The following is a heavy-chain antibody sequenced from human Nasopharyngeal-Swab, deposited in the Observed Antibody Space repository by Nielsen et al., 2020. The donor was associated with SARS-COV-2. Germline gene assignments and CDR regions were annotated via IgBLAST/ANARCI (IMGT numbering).Heavy chain of an antibody. V-gene: IGHV4-30-4*01. D-gene: IGHD6-13*01. J-gene: IGHJ6*02. CDR3: ARDRGSNYGMDV. Sequence: SETLSLTCNVSGGSISSGDYYWTWIRQPPGKGLEWIAYISSSGSPRYNPSLKSRVILPIDRSRNQFSLMLTSVTAADTAVYSCARDRGSNYGMDVWGHGTTVTVSS. CDR2: ISSSGSP. CDR1: GGSISSGDYY.